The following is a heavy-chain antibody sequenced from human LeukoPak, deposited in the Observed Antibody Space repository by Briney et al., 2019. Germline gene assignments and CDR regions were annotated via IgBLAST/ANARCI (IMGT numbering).Heavy chain of an antibody. J-gene: IGHJ5*02. Sequence: GGSLRLSCTASGFTFEDYVMHWVRQAPGKGLEWVSLISGGGSGTYYGDSVKGRFTISGDNSKNSLYLQMNSLRTEDTAFYYCAKGGQWLIHPWGQGTLVTVSS. CDR3: AKGGQWLIHP. CDR2: ISGGGSGT. D-gene: IGHD6-19*01. CDR1: GFTFEDYV. V-gene: IGHV3-43*02.